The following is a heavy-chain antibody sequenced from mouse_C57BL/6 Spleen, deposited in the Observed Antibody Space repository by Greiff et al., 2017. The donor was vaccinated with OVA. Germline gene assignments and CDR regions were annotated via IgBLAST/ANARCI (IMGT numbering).Heavy chain of an antibody. CDR1: GFSLTSYG. CDR2: IWSGGSP. J-gene: IGHJ1*03. D-gene: IGHD2-3*01. Sequence: VQLVESGPGLVQPSQSLSITCPVSGFSLTSYGVHWVRQSPGKGLEWLGVIWSGGSPDYNAAFIPRLSISKDKTKSQVFYKMNSRRTDDTAIDYCARSDGYCVYFDVWGTGTTVTVSS. V-gene: IGHV2-2*01. CDR3: ARSDGYCVYFDV.